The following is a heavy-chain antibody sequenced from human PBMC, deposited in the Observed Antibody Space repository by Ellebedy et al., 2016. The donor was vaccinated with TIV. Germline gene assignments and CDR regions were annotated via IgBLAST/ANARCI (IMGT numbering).Heavy chain of an antibody. Sequence: GESLKISCKGSGYTFTSYWIAWVRQMPGKGLEWMGIIYPGDSDTRYSPSFQGQVSISVDKSITTASLQWSSLKASDTAMYYCARLGAIFGVIPMDNYYYGMDVWGQGTTVTVSS. CDR3: ARLGAIFGVIPMDNYYYGMDV. J-gene: IGHJ6*02. CDR1: GYTFTSYW. D-gene: IGHD3-3*01. V-gene: IGHV5-51*01. CDR2: IYPGDSDT.